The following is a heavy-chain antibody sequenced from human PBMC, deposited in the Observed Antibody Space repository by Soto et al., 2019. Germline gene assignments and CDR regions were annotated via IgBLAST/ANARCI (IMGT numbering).Heavy chain of an antibody. CDR3: AGDILLWFGELPPRAHDAFDI. V-gene: IGHV4-31*03. CDR2: INYSGST. Sequence: QVQLQESGPGLVKPSQTLSLTCTVSGGSISSGGYFWSWIRQLPGKGLEWIGDINYSGSTYSNPSLKSRATLSVVTSTNQSSLKLRAVTAADTAVYYRAGDILLWFGELPPRAHDAFDIWGQGTMVTVSS. J-gene: IGHJ3*02. D-gene: IGHD3-10*01. CDR1: GGSISSGGYF.